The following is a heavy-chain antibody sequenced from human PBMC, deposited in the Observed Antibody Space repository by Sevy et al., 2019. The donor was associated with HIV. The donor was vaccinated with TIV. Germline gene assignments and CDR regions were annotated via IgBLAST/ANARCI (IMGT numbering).Heavy chain of an antibody. Sequence: SETLSLTCTVSGGSISSYYWSWIRQPAGKGLEWIGRIYTSGSTNYNPSLKSRVTMSVDTSTNQFSLKLSSVTAADTAVYYCAREMAIAAAVDYYYGMDVWGQVTTVTVSS. J-gene: IGHJ6*02. CDR2: IYTSGST. CDR1: GGSISSYY. V-gene: IGHV4-4*07. D-gene: IGHD6-13*01. CDR3: AREMAIAAAVDYYYGMDV.